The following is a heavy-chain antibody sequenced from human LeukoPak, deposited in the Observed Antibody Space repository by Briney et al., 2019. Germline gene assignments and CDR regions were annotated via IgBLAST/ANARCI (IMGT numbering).Heavy chain of an antibody. Sequence: GGSLRLSCAASRFTFSSYAMSWVRQAPGKGLEWVSAISGSGGSTYYADSVKGRFTISRDNSKNTLYLQMNSLRAEDTAVYYCAKALWFGELLYFDYWGQGTLVTVSS. V-gene: IGHV3-23*01. D-gene: IGHD3-10*01. CDR1: RFTFSSYA. CDR3: AKALWFGELLYFDY. J-gene: IGHJ4*02. CDR2: ISGSGGST.